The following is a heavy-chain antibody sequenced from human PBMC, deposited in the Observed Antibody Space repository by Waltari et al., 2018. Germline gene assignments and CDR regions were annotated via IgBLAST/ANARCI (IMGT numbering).Heavy chain of an antibody. Sequence: QLQLQESGPRLVRPSETLSLICRVSGVSITSNRHYWAWIRQSPGQGREWIGTVSYSGTTYISPSLKGRVSVSRDTAKNQVSLILGSVTAADMAVYDCATYIGASVGTAAFDVWGQGTMVTVSS. D-gene: IGHD5-12*01. CDR2: VSYSGTT. CDR1: GVSITSNRHY. CDR3: ATYIGASVGTAAFDV. J-gene: IGHJ3*01. V-gene: IGHV4-39*01.